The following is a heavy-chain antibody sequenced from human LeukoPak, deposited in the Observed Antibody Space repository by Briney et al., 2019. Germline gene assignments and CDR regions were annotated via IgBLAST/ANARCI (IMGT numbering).Heavy chain of an antibody. CDR1: GFTFSSYS. J-gene: IGHJ3*02. D-gene: IGHD4-23*01. CDR3: AREWTTVVPAAPQRPSWAFDI. Sequence: HPGGSLRLSCAASGFTFSSYSMNWVRQAPGKGLEWVSYISSSSSTIYYADSVKGRFTISRDNAKNSLYLQMNSLRAEDTAVYYCAREWTTVVPAAPQRPSWAFDIWGQGTMVTVSS. V-gene: IGHV3-48*04. CDR2: ISSSSSTI.